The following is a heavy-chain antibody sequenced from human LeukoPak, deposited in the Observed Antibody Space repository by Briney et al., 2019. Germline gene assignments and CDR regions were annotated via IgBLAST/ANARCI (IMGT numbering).Heavy chain of an antibody. J-gene: IGHJ4*02. CDR3: ARRGLAVAAH. Sequence: SETLSLTCTVSDGSISSSNYYWAGIRHPPGKGLEWIGSIYYGGTTYYSPSLKSRVTISADSSKNQFSLRLTSVTAADTAVYYCARRGLAVAAHWGQGSLVTVSS. CDR1: DGSISSSNYY. V-gene: IGHV4-39*01. D-gene: IGHD6-19*01. CDR2: IYYGGTT.